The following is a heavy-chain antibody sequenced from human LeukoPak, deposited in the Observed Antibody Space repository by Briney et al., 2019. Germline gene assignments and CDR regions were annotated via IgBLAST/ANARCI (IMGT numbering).Heavy chain of an antibody. V-gene: IGHV3-30-3*01. Sequence: PGGSLRLSCAASGFTFSSYAMHWVRQAPGKGLEWVAVISYDGSNKYYADSVKGRFTISRDNSKNTLYLQMSSLRAEDTAVYYCARDYYDSSGYSSPVDYWGQGTLVTVSS. J-gene: IGHJ4*02. CDR3: ARDYYDSSGYSSPVDY. CDR1: GFTFSSYA. D-gene: IGHD3-22*01. CDR2: ISYDGSNK.